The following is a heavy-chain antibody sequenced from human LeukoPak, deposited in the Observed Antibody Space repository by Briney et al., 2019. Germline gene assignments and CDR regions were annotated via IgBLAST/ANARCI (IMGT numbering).Heavy chain of an antibody. J-gene: IGHJ4*02. V-gene: IGHV3-20*04. CDR3: ARDGSGSYDFDY. CDR1: GFSFDDYG. Sequence: PGGSLRLSCAASGFSFDDYGMSWVRQVPGKGLEWVSGINWNGGSTGYADSVKGRFTISRDNAKNSLYLQMHSLRAEDTALYYCARDGSGSYDFDYWGQGTLVTVSS. D-gene: IGHD3-10*01. CDR2: INWNGGST.